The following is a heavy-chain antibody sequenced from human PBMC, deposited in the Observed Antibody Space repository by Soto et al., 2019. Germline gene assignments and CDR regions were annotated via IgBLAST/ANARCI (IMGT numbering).Heavy chain of an antibody. CDR3: ARPSEVGATINWDY. CDR2: INHSGST. J-gene: IGHJ4*02. CDR1: GGSFSGYY. Sequence: PSETLSLTCAVYGGSFSGYYWTWIRQPLGTGLEWIGEINHSGSTNYNPSLKSRVTISVDTSKNQFSLKLTSVTAADTAVYYCARPSEVGATINWDYWGQGTQVTVSS. V-gene: IGHV4-34*01. D-gene: IGHD1-26*01.